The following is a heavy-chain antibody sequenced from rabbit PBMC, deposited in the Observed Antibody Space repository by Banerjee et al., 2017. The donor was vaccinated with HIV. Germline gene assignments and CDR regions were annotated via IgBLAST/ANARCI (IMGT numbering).Heavy chain of an antibody. Sequence: QSLEESGGDLVKPGASLTLTCTASGIDFSSNAMCWVRQAPGKGLEWIGCIGSGSSSSTQYASWVNGRFSISRENGQNTLYLQLNSLTAADTATYFCATYDPSSSGGYMDLWGPGTLVTVS. CDR3: ATYDPSSSGGYMDL. V-gene: IGHV1S40*01. J-gene: IGHJ4*01. CDR2: IGSGSSSST. D-gene: IGHD1-1*01. CDR1: GIDFSSNA.